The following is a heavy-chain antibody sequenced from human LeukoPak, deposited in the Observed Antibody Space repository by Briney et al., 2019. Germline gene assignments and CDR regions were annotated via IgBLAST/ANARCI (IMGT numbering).Heavy chain of an antibody. CDR3: ARDSITGDNSLDF. V-gene: IGHV3-33*05. CDR2: ITNDGNYE. J-gene: IGHJ4*02. D-gene: IGHD7-27*01. Sequence: GGSLRLSCAASGFTFSTYGMHGVRQARGKGLEGVAVITNDGNYEKYAGAVGGRFTISRDNSKNTLYLQMNSLSADDTAVYYCARDSITGDNSLDFWGRGTLVTVSS. CDR1: GFTFSTYG.